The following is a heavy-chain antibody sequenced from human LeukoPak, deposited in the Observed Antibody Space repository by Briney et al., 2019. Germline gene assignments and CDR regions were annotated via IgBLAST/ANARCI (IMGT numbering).Heavy chain of an antibody. D-gene: IGHD2-2*01. J-gene: IGHJ6*02. CDR3: ARDPILYCSSTSCYLGRYYYYYYGMDV. CDR2: MNPNSGNT. V-gene: IGHV1-8*01. Sequence: ASVKVSCKASGYTFTSYDINWVRQATGQGLEWMGWMNPNSGNTGYAQKFQGRVTMTRNTSISTAYMELSSLRSEDTAVYYCARDPILYCSSTSCYLGRYYYYYYGMDVWGQGTTVTVSS. CDR1: GYTFTSYD.